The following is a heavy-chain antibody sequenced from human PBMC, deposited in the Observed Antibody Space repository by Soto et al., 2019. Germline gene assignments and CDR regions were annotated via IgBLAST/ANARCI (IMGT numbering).Heavy chain of an antibody. J-gene: IGHJ6*02. Sequence: PGESLKISCKGSGYSLTSYWISWVRQMPGKGLEWMGKINPADSYSNYSPSFQGHVTISVDKSISTAYLQWSSLKASDTAMYYCARIGHAYSNSGMDVWGQGTTVTVSS. CDR3: ARIGHAYSNSGMDV. CDR1: GYSLTSYW. V-gene: IGHV5-10-1*01. D-gene: IGHD4-4*01. CDR2: INPADSYS.